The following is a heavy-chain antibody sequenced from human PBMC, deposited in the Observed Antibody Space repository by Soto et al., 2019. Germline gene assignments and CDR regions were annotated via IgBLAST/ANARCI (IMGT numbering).Heavy chain of an antibody. V-gene: IGHV4-34*01. CDR3: ARGHRVDAPQGGKFYFYSYGMDA. Sequence: DALSHSCDLCGRCFSEYHWTWIRQFPGKGLEWMGDSGHCGTTKYSPYLKSRVTLAVNSSKNQFPVRLPSVTAADTAVFYCARGHRVDAPQGGKFYFYSYGMDAWGQGTTVTVSS. J-gene: IGHJ6*02. CDR2: SGHCGTT. CDR1: GRCFSEYH. D-gene: IGHD2-8*01.